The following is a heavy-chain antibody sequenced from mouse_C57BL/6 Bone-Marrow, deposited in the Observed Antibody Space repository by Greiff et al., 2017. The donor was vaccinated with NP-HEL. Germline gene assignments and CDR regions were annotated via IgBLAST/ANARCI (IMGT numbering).Heavy chain of an antibody. CDR3: AGPYDYDVAWWAY. Sequence: EVQRVESGGDLVKPGGSLKLSCEASGYTFRSHGMSWVRQTPDKRLEWVATISSGGGCTYYPDSVKGRFTISRDTAKKNLYLHMSSLTSEDTAMYYEAGPYDYDVAWWAYGGRGTLVTVSA. CDR1: GYTFRSHG. J-gene: IGHJ3*01. V-gene: IGHV5-6*01. D-gene: IGHD2-4*01. CDR2: ISSGGGCT.